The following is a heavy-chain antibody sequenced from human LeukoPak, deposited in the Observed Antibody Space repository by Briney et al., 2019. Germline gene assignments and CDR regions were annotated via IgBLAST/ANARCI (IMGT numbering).Heavy chain of an antibody. D-gene: IGHD6-13*01. CDR1: GYTFTSYD. Sequence: GASVKVSCKASGYTFTSYDINWVRQATGQGLEWMGWMNPNSGNTGYAQKFQGRVTITRNTSISTAYMELSSLRAEDTAVYYCARSIAAAGGYYYYYMDVWGKGTTVTVSS. CDR3: ARSIAAAGGYYYYYMDV. CDR2: MNPNSGNT. V-gene: IGHV1-8*03. J-gene: IGHJ6*03.